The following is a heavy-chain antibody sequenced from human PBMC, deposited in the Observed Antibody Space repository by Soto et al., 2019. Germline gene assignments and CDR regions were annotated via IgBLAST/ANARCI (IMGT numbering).Heavy chain of an antibody. J-gene: IGHJ5*02. D-gene: IGHD3-10*01. CDR2: ISSSSSVI. CDR1: GFTVTNSY. CDR3: ARDFLSGKP. V-gene: IGHV3-48*02. Sequence: GGSLRLSCAASGFTVTNSYMAWVRQAPGKGLEWVSYISSSSSVIYYADSVKGRFTISRDNAKNSVYLQMNRVRDEDTAVYYCARDFLSGKPWGQGTLVTVSS.